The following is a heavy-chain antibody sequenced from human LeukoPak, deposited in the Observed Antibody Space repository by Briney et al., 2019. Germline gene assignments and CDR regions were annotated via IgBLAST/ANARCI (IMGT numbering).Heavy chain of an antibody. V-gene: IGHV3-74*03. CDR1: GFSFLSYW. J-gene: IGHJ4*02. D-gene: IGHD1-7*01. CDR3: AKGGTGTTVRYFDY. CDR2: INSDGSGA. Sequence: GGSLRLSCAASGFSFLSYWMHWVRQAPGKGLVWASRINSDGSGALYADSVQGRFTISRDNSKNSLYLQMNSLRAEDTAVYYCAKGGTGTTVRYFDYWGQGTLVTVSS.